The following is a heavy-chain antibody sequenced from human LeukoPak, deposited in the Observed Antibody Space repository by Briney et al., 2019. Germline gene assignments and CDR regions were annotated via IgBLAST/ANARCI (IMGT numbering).Heavy chain of an antibody. CDR2: INPNSGGT. CDR3: ARGGGFSSYGSGTYRWSDQNWFDP. CDR1: GYTFTGYY. V-gene: IGHV1-2*02. Sequence: ASVKVSCKSSGYTFTGYYMHWVRQAPGQGLEWMGWINPNSGGTKYAQKFQGRVTMTRDTSITTAYMELSRLRSDDTAVYYCARGGGFSSYGSGTYRWSDQNWFDPWGQGTLVTVSS. D-gene: IGHD3-10*01. J-gene: IGHJ5*02.